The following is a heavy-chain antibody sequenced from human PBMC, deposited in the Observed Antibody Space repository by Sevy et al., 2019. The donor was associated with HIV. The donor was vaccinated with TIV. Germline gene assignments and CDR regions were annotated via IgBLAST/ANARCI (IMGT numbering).Heavy chain of an antibody. CDR3: ARDAARVIVPTAGFDS. J-gene: IGHJ5*01. V-gene: IGHV3-33*01. CDR1: GFTFRSFS. Sequence: GGSLRLSCVASGFTFRSFSMHWVRQAPGKGLEWVAAILHDGRTERYADSVQGRVTISRENSKKTLYLQMNSLRDEDTAIYYCARDAARVIVPTAGFDSWGQGTLVTVSS. CDR2: ILHDGRTE. D-gene: IGHD1-1*01.